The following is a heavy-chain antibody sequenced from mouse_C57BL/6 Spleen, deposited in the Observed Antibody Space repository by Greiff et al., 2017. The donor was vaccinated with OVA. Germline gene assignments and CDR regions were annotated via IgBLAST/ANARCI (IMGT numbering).Heavy chain of an antibody. Sequence: QVQLQQPGAELVMPGASVKLSCKASGYTFTSYWMHWVKQRPGQGLEWIGEIDPSDSYTNYNQKFKGKSTLTVDKSSGTAYMQLSSLTSEDSAVYYCAARTGTGAMDYWGQGTSVTVSS. J-gene: IGHJ4*01. CDR1: GYTFTSYW. D-gene: IGHD4-1*01. V-gene: IGHV1-69*01. CDR2: IDPSDSYT. CDR3: AARTGTGAMDY.